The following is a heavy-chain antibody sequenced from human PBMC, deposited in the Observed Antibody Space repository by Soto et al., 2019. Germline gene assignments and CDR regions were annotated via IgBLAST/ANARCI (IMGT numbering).Heavy chain of an antibody. CDR3: GSADSGYLFGIFDY. J-gene: IGHJ4*02. V-gene: IGHV3-7*03. Sequence: PGGSLRLSCAASGFTFSSYWMSWVRQAPGKGLEWVAHIKKDGIEKNYVDSVKGRFTISRDNAKNSVYLQMNSLRAEDTAVYYCGSADSGYLFGIFDYWGQGTLVTVSS. CDR1: GFTFSSYW. D-gene: IGHD5-12*01. CDR2: IKKDGIEK.